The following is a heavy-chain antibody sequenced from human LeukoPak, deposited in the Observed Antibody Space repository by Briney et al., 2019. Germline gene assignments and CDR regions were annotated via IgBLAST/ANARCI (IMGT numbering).Heavy chain of an antibody. D-gene: IGHD2-2*01. V-gene: IGHV1-69-2*01. CDR2: VDPEDGET. J-gene: IGHJ6*03. CDR1: GYTFTDYY. Sequence: ATVKISCKVSGYTFTDYYMHWVQQAPGKGLEWMGLVDPEDGETIYAEKFQGRVTITADTSTDTAYMELSSLRSEDTAVYYCATGGYCSSTSCRYYYYMDVWGKGTTVTGSS. CDR3: ATGGYCSSTSCRYYYYMDV.